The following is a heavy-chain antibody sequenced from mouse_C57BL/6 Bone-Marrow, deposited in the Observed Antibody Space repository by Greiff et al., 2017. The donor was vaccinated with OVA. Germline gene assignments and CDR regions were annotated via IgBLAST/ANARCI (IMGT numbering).Heavy chain of an antibody. D-gene: IGHD1-1*01. CDR2: IHPSDSDT. Sequence: QVQLKQSGAELASPGASVTLSCKASGYTFTSYWMHWVKQRPGQGLEWIGRIHPSDSDTNYNQKFKGKATLTVDKSSSTAYMQLSSLTSEDSAVYYCAIWLLRYYFDYWGQGTTLTVSS. CDR3: AIWLLRYYFDY. CDR1: GYTFTSYW. J-gene: IGHJ2*01. V-gene: IGHV1-74*01.